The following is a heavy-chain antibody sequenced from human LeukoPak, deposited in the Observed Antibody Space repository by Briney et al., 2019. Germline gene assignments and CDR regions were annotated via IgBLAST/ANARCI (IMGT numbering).Heavy chain of an antibody. CDR2: ISYDGSNK. J-gene: IGHJ5*02. CDR3: ARDSTGYCSSTSCYNWFDP. Sequence: PGGSLRLSCAASGFTFSSYGMHWVRQAPGKGLEWVAVISYDGSNKYYADSVKGRFTISRDNSKNTLYLQMNSLRAEDTAVYYCARDSTGYCSSTSCYNWFDPWGQGTLVTVSS. V-gene: IGHV3-30*03. CDR1: GFTFSSYG. D-gene: IGHD2-2*01.